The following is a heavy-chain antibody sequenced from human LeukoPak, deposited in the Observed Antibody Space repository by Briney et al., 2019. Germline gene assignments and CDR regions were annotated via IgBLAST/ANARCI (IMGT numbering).Heavy chain of an antibody. D-gene: IGHD3-3*01. J-gene: IGHJ4*02. CDR1: GGSISSGGYY. CDR3: ARDPFWSGIDY. V-gene: IGHV4-31*03. CDR2: IYYSGST. Sequence: PSQTLSLTCTVSGGSISSGGYYWSWIRQHPGKGLEWIGSIYYSGSTYYNPSLKSRVTMSVDTSKNQFSLKLSSVTAADTAVYYCARDPFWSGIDYWGQGTLVTVSS.